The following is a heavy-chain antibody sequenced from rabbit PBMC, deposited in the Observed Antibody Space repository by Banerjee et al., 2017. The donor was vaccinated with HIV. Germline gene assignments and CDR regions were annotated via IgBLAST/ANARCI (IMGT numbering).Heavy chain of an antibody. V-gene: IGHV1S45*01. CDR1: GFSFSSAYD. Sequence: QEQLVESGGGLVKPGASLTLTCTASGFSFSSAYDMCWVRPAPGKGLEWIGCLYTGNAKTYYASWAKGRFTISKSSSTTVTLQMTRLTAADTATYFCARDAGSYDYIDVYFNLWGQGTLVTVS. J-gene: IGHJ4*01. D-gene: IGHD8-1*01. CDR2: LYTGNAKT. CDR3: ARDAGSYDYIDVYFNL.